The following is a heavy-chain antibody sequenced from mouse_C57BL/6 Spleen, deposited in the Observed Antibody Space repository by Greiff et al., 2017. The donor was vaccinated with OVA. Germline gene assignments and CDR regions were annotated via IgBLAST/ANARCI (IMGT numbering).Heavy chain of an antibody. CDR1: GFTFSDYG. D-gene: IGHD2-1*01. V-gene: IGHV5-17*01. J-gene: IGHJ4*01. CDR2: ISSGSSTI. Sequence: EVQGVESGGGLVKHGGSLKLSCAASGFTFSDYGMHWVRQAPEKGLEWVAYISSGSSTIYYADTVTGRFTISRDNAKNTLFLQMTSLRSEDTAMYYCARGVYGNYYARDYWGQGTSVTVSS. CDR3: ARGVYGNYYARDY.